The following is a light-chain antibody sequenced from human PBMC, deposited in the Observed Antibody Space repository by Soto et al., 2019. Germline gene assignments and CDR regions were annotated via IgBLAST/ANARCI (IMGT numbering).Light chain of an antibody. Sequence: QSVLTQPPSVSGAPGQRVTISCTGSSSNIGAGYDVHWYQQLPGTAPKLLIYANNIRPSGVPGRFSGSKSGTSASLAITGLQAEDEADYYCQSYDCSLSGYVFGTGTKVTV. CDR1: SSNIGAGYD. J-gene: IGLJ1*01. CDR2: ANN. V-gene: IGLV1-40*01. CDR3: QSYDCSLSGYV.